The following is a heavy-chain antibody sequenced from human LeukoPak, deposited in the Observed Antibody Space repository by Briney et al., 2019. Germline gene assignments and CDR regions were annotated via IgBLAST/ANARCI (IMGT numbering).Heavy chain of an antibody. CDR2: INWDGGST. D-gene: IGHD1-1*01. Sequence: GGSLRLSCAASGFKFDDYAMHWVRQAPGKGLEWVSLINWDGGSTYYADSVKGRFTISRDDSKNSLYLQMNSLRGEDTALYYCAKDSVSKGGTEPYYYYYYMDVWGKGTTVTVSS. J-gene: IGHJ6*03. CDR3: AKDSVSKGGTEPYYYYYYMDV. V-gene: IGHV3-43D*03. CDR1: GFKFDDYA.